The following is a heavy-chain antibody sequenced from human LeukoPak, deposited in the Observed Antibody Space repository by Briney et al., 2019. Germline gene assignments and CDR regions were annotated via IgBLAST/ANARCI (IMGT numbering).Heavy chain of an antibody. CDR3: AGSGWSFDAFDF. Sequence: PSETLSLTCTVSGGSISSYYWSWIRQPPGKGLEWIGYIHYSGSTNYSPSLKSRVIISVDTSKNRFSLRLSSLTAADTAVYFCAGSGWSFDAFDFWGQGTMVTVSS. CDR1: GGSISSYY. V-gene: IGHV4-59*08. J-gene: IGHJ3*01. D-gene: IGHD6-19*01. CDR2: IHYSGST.